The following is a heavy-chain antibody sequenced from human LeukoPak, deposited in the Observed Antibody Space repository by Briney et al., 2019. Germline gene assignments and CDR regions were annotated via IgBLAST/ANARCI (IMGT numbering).Heavy chain of an antibody. D-gene: IGHD4/OR15-4a*01. V-gene: IGHV3-21*01. J-gene: IGHJ4*02. CDR2: ISSSTTYI. Sequence: GGSLRLSCAASGFSFSKYTMNWVRQAPGKGLEWLSSISSSTTYIYYADSARGRFTILRDNAKNSLYLQMNNLSPEDTAVYYCARSADLIIPGALGFFDSWGQETLVTVSS. CDR3: ARSADLIIPGALGFFDS. CDR1: GFSFSKYT.